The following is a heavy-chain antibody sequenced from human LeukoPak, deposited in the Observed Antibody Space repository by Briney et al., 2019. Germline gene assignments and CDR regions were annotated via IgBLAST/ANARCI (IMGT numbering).Heavy chain of an antibody. CDR1: GYRFTAYP. CDR3: ARGMDAEAFQN. Sequence: ASVKVSCKTSGYRFTAYPLHWVRQAPGQGREWLGWMNPHSGETGNAQKFQGRVTMTRDTSISVAYMELSSLRSDDTAVYYCARGMDAEAFQNWGQGTLVTVSS. J-gene: IGHJ1*01. D-gene: IGHD2-2*03. V-gene: IGHV1-2*02. CDR2: MNPHSGET.